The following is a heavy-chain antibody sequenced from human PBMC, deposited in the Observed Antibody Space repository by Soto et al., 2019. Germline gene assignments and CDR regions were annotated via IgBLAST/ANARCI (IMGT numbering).Heavy chain of an antibody. CDR2: INPIFGTP. CDR1: GGTFSSYA. D-gene: IGHD2-15*01. Sequence: ASVKVSCKASGGTFSSYAISWVRQAPGQGLEWMGGINPIFGTPHYAQKYQGRVTITADTFTNTAYMELTRLTSDDTAVYFCAREGSHFDYWGQGTLVTVS. CDR3: AREGSHFDY. J-gene: IGHJ4*02. V-gene: IGHV1-69*06.